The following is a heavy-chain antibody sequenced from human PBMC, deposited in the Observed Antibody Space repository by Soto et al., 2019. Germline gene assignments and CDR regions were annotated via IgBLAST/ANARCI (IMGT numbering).Heavy chain of an antibody. CDR2: IYPGDSDT. D-gene: IGHD6-19*01. J-gene: IGHJ4*02. Sequence: GESLKISCKGSGYSLTNFWIGWVRQTPGKGLEWMGIIYPGDSDTRYSPSFQGQVTISADKSISTAYLQWSSRKASDTAMYYCARLRHSSGLFDYWGQGTLVTVSS. V-gene: IGHV5-51*01. CDR3: ARLRHSSGLFDY. CDR1: GYSLTNFW.